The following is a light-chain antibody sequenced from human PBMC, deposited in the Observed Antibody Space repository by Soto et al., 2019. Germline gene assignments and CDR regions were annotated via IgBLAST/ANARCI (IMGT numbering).Light chain of an antibody. CDR2: GPS. CDR3: HQYGSSPIT. J-gene: IGKJ5*01. Sequence: EIVLTQFPGTLSLSPGETATLSCRASQSVSSSYLAWYQHKPGQAPRLLIYGPSGRATGVPDRFRGSNTGTEFTLTISRLEPDDFAVYYCHQYGSSPITFGQGTRLDIK. V-gene: IGKV3-20*01. CDR1: QSVSSSY.